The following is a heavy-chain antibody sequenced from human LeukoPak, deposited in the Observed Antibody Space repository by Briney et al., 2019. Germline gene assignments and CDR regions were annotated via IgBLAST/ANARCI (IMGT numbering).Heavy chain of an antibody. V-gene: IGHV1-2*02. J-gene: IGHJ3*02. CDR2: IYPKSGGT. D-gene: IGHD5-12*01. CDR3: VRDGYSGGAFDI. CDR1: GYPFPCHY. Sequence: VQVSCHASGYPFPCHYMHWVRQAPGQGLEWMGWIYPKSGGTNYAQKFQTRVTMTRDTSITTAFMELNILKSDDTAVYYCVRDGYSGGAFDIWGQGTMVTVSS.